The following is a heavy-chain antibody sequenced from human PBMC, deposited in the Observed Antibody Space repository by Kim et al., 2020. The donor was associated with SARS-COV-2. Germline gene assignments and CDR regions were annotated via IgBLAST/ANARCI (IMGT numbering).Heavy chain of an antibody. CDR3: AREYTPIEPQGHWFDP. D-gene: IGHD2-2*02. CDR1: GGSINNCY. CDR2: IYYTGRT. V-gene: IGHV4-59*13. J-gene: IGHJ5*02. Sequence: SETLSLTCTVSGGSINNCYWSWIRQPSGKGLEWIGYIYYTGRTNYNPSLKSRLTISVDASKNQFSLRLSSVTAADTAMYYCAREYTPIEPQGHWFDPCGQGTLVTVSS.